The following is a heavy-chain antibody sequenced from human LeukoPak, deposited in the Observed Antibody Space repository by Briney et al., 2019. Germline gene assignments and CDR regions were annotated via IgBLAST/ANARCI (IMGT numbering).Heavy chain of an antibody. CDR3: ARSANYDFWSGHIPPPFFDY. V-gene: IGHV1-2*02. CDR1: GYTFTGYY. J-gene: IGHJ4*02. D-gene: IGHD3-3*01. Sequence: GASVKVSCKASGYTFTGYYMHWVRQAPGQGLEWMGWINPNSGGTNYAQKFQGRVTMTRDTSISTAYMELSRLRSDDTAVYYCARSANYDFWSGHIPPPFFDYWGQGTLVTVSS. CDR2: INPNSGGT.